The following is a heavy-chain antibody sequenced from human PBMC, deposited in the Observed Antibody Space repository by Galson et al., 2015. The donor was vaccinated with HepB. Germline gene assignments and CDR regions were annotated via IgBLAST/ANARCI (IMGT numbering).Heavy chain of an antibody. CDR1: GFTFSNAW. CDR2: IKSKTDGGTT. Sequence: SLRLSCAASGFTFSNAWMSWVRQAPGKGLEWVGRIKSKTDGGTTDYAAPVKGRFTISRDDPKNTLYLQMNSLKTEDTAVYYCTTGVTTVSMDVWGKGTTVTVSS. CDR3: TTGVTTVSMDV. J-gene: IGHJ6*03. D-gene: IGHD4-11*01. V-gene: IGHV3-15*01.